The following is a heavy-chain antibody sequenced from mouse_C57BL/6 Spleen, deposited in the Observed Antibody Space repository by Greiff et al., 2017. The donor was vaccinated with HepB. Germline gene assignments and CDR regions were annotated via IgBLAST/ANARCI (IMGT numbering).Heavy chain of an antibody. CDR3: ARGDGSGAWFAY. CDR1: GYAFSSSW. CDR2: IYPGDGDT. Sequence: QVHVKQSGPELVKPGASVKISCKASGYAFSSSWMNWVKQRPGKGLEWIGRIYPGDGDTNYNGKFKGKATLTADKSSSTAYMQLSSLTSEDSAVYFCARGDGSGAWFAYWGQGTLVTVSA. J-gene: IGHJ3*01. D-gene: IGHD1-1*01. V-gene: IGHV1-82*01.